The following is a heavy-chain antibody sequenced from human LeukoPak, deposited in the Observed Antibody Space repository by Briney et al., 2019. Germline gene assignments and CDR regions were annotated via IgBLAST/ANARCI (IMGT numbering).Heavy chain of an antibody. J-gene: IGHJ5*02. CDR2: IYGSGST. Sequence: PSETLSLTCTVSGVSISRYYWSWIRQPPGKGLEWIGHIYGSGSTNNNPSLKSRVTLSVDTSKNQFSLKLSSVTAADTAVYYCAREGTSGTHLNWFDPWGQGTLVTVSS. CDR3: AREGTSGTHLNWFDP. CDR1: GVSISRYY. D-gene: IGHD1-1*01. V-gene: IGHV4-59*01.